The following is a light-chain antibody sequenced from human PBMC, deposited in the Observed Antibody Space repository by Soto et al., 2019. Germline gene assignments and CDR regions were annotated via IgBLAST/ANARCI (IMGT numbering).Light chain of an antibody. CDR2: WAA. CDR3: QQYYITPLT. CDR1: QSVLYSTNNKNY. Sequence: DIVMTQSPDSLAVSLGERATINCKSSQSVLYSTNNKNYLAWYQQKPGQPPKLLIYWAATRESGVPDRFSGSGPGTDFTLTISSLQAEDVAVYYCQQYYITPLTFGGGTKVEIK. V-gene: IGKV4-1*01. J-gene: IGKJ4*01.